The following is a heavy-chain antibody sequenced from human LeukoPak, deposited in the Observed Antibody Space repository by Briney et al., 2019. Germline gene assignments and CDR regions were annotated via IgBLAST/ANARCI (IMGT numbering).Heavy chain of an antibody. D-gene: IGHD5-18*01. Sequence: GGSLRLSCEASGFTFGNYAMSWVRQAPGKGLEWVSAIGGSGGITYNADSVRGRFTISRDNSKNTLYLQMNSLRAEDTAVYYCAREKVGYSYGPFDYWGQGTLVTVSS. CDR1: GFTFGNYA. CDR3: AREKVGYSYGPFDY. J-gene: IGHJ4*02. V-gene: IGHV3-23*01. CDR2: IGGSGGIT.